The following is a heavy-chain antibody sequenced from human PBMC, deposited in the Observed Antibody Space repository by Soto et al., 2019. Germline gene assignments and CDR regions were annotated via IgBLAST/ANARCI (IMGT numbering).Heavy chain of an antibody. CDR3: ARAFCGGDCYASDWYFDL. CDR2: IIPIFGTA. Sequence: QVQLVQSGAEVKKPGSSVKVSCKASGGTFSSYAISWVRQAPGQGLEWMGGIIPIFGTANYAKKFQGRVTITADESTSTSYMELTSLRSEDTAVYYCARAFCGGDCYASDWYFDLWGRGTLVTVSS. D-gene: IGHD2-21*02. CDR1: GGTFSSYA. V-gene: IGHV1-69*01. J-gene: IGHJ2*01.